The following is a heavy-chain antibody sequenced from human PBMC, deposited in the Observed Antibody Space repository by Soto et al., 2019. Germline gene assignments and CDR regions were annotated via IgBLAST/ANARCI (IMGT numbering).Heavy chain of an antibody. CDR1: GGSISSYY. CDR3: ARRYSSSFDF. D-gene: IGHD6-13*01. J-gene: IGHJ4*02. Sequence: SETLSLTCTVSGGSISSYYWSWIRQPPGKGLEWIGYIYYSGSTNYNPSLKSRVTISVDTSKNQFSLELSSVTAADTAVYYCARRYSSSFDFWGQGTLVTVSS. V-gene: IGHV4-59*08. CDR2: IYYSGST.